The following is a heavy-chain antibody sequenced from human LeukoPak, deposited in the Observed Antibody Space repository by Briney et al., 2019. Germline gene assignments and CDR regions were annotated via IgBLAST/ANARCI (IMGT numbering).Heavy chain of an antibody. CDR3: RREMYGAPGFH. Sequence: QPGGSLRLSCAASGFTFGSYWMHWVRQGPGKGLVWVSRIKSDGSITTYADSVKGRFTISRDNAKNTLYLQMNSLRAEDTAVYYCRREMYGAPGFHWGQGTLVTVSS. J-gene: IGHJ4*02. CDR2: IKSDGSIT. V-gene: IGHV3-74*01. CDR1: GFTFGSYW. D-gene: IGHD4-17*01.